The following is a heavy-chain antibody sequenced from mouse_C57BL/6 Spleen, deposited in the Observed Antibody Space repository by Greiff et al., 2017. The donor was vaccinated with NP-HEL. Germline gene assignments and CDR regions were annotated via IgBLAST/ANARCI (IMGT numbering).Heavy chain of an antibody. J-gene: IGHJ4*01. V-gene: IGHV1-52*01. D-gene: IGHD1-1*01. CDR2: IDPSDSET. CDR3: AFITTVGGNAMDY. Sequence: QVQLQQPGAELVRPGSSVKLSCKASGYTFTSYWMHWVKQRPIQGLEWIGNIDPSDSETHYNQKFKDKATLTVDKSSSTAYMQLSSLTSEDSAVYYCAFITTVGGNAMDYWGQGTSVTVSS. CDR1: GYTFTSYW.